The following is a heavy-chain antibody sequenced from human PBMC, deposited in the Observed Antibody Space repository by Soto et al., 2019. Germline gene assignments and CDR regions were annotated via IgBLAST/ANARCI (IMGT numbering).Heavy chain of an antibody. V-gene: IGHV4-34*01. CDR2: INHSGIT. CDR3: AAHLKTTVTAYWYFDL. D-gene: IGHD4-17*01. J-gene: IGHJ2*01. Sequence: SETLSLTCAVYGGSFSGYYWSWIRQPPGKGLEWIGEINHSGITNLNPSLKSRVSISVDTSKKQFSLKLSSVTAADTAVYFCAAHLKTTVTAYWYFDLWGRGTLVTVSS. CDR1: GGSFSGYY.